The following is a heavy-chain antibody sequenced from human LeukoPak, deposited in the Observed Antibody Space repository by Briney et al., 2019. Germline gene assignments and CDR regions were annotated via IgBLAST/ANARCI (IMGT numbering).Heavy chain of an antibody. Sequence: GGSLRLSCAASRFTFSSYAMSWVRQAPGKGLEWVSAISGSGAGTYYADSVKGRFTISRDNSKNTLYLQMNSLRAEDTAVYYCAKVPDYYGSGRYHWGQGTLVTVSS. V-gene: IGHV3-23*01. D-gene: IGHD3-10*01. CDR1: RFTFSSYA. CDR3: AKVPDYYGSGRYH. CDR2: ISGSGAGT. J-gene: IGHJ4*02.